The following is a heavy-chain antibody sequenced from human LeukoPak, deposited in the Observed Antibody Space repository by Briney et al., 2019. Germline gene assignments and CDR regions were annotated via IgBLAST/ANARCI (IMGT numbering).Heavy chain of an antibody. CDR3: ARAEGLYSYGNSPLDY. Sequence: GSLRLSCAASGFTFSNAWMSWVRQAPGKGLEWIGEINHSGSTNYNPSLKSRVTISVDTSKNQFSLKLSSVTAADTAVYYCARAEGLYSYGNSPLDYWGQGTLVTVSS. V-gene: IGHV4-34*01. D-gene: IGHD5-18*01. CDR2: INHSGST. J-gene: IGHJ4*02. CDR1: GFTFSNAW.